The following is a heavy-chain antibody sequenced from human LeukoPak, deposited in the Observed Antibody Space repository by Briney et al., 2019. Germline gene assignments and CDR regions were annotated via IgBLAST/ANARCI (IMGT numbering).Heavy chain of an antibody. CDR2: INHSGST. CDR1: GGSFIGYY. D-gene: IGHD3-16*01. CDR3: AQNDYVWGS. J-gene: IGHJ4*02. Sequence: SETLSLTCAVSGGSFIGYYWSWIRQPPGKGLEWIGEINHSGSTNYNPSLKSRVTISVDTSKNQFSLKLSSVTAADTAVYYCAQNDYVWGSWGQGTLVTVSS. V-gene: IGHV4-34*01.